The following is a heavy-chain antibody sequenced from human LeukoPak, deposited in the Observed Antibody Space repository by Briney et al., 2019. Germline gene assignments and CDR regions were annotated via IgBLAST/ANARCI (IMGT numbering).Heavy chain of an antibody. Sequence: ASVKVSCKASGYTFTSYGISWVRQAPGQGLEWMGWISAYNGNTNYARKLQGRVTMTTDTSTSTAYMELRSLRSDDTAVYYCARDPVGATTVHYFDYWGQGTLVTVSS. J-gene: IGHJ4*02. CDR3: ARDPVGATTVHYFDY. CDR1: GYTFTSYG. CDR2: ISAYNGNT. V-gene: IGHV1-18*01. D-gene: IGHD1-26*01.